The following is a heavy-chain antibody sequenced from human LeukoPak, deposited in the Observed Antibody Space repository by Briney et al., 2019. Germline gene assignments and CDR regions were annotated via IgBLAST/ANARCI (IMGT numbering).Heavy chain of an antibody. D-gene: IGHD2-15*01. Sequence: ASVKVSCKPSGYTFTVYYIHWVRQAPRQGLEWMGWINPNSGGTNYAQKFQGRVTMTRDTSISTAYMELSRLRSDDTAVYYCARLCSGGSCYSKGFDPWGQGTLVTVSS. J-gene: IGHJ5*02. CDR3: ARLCSGGSCYSKGFDP. CDR1: GYTFTVYY. CDR2: INPNSGGT. V-gene: IGHV1-2*02.